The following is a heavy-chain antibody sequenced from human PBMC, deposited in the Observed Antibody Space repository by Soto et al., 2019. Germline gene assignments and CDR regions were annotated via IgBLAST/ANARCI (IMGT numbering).Heavy chain of an antibody. D-gene: IGHD6-13*01. CDR2: INWNGGST. CDR1: GFTFDDYG. V-gene: IGHV3-20*01. Sequence: GGSLRLSCAASGFTFDDYGMSWVRQAPGKGLEWVSGINWNGGSTGYADSVKGRFTISRDNAKNSLYLQMNSLRAEDTALYHCARSLAGQQLVQRVYYYYYMDVWGKGTTVTVSS. CDR3: ARSLAGQQLVQRVYYYYYMDV. J-gene: IGHJ6*03.